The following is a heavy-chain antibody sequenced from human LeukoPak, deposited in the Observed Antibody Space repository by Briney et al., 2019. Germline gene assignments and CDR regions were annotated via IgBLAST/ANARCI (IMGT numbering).Heavy chain of an antibody. CDR2: INPNSGGT. CDR3: ARDQFAVCSSTRCYWGLSADFDY. CDR1: GYTFTGYY. Sequence: ASVTVSCKASGYTFTGYYMHWVRQAPGQGLEWMGRINPNSGGTNYAQKFQGRVTMTRDTSISTAYLELSRLRSDDTAGYYCARDQFAVCSSTRCYWGLSADFDYWGQGTLVTVSS. J-gene: IGHJ4*02. D-gene: IGHD2-2*01. V-gene: IGHV1-2*06.